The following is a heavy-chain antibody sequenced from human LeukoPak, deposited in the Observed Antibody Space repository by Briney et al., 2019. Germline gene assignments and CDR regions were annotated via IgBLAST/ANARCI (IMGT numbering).Heavy chain of an antibody. CDR2: ISSSGSTI. Sequence: PGGSLRLSCAASGFTFSSYEMNWVRQAPGKGLEWVSYISSSGSTIYYADSVKGRFTISRDNAQNSLFLQMNSLSAEDTAVYYCARGAHDLLTTYYHFDSWGQGALVTVSS. CDR1: GFTFSSYE. CDR3: ARGAHDLLTTYYHFDS. D-gene: IGHD3-9*01. V-gene: IGHV3-48*03. J-gene: IGHJ4*02.